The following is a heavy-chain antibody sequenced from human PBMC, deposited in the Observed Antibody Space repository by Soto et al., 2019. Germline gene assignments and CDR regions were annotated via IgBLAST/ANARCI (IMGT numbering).Heavy chain of an antibody. Sequence: TSETLSLTCTVSGGSVSSGSYYWSWIRQPPGKGLEWIGYIYYSGSTNYNPSLKSRVTISVDTSKNQFSLKLSSVTAADTAVYYCARVTVVLNWFDPWGQGTLVTVSS. D-gene: IGHD2-15*01. CDR3: ARVTVVLNWFDP. CDR1: GGSVSSGSYY. J-gene: IGHJ5*02. V-gene: IGHV4-61*01. CDR2: IYYSGST.